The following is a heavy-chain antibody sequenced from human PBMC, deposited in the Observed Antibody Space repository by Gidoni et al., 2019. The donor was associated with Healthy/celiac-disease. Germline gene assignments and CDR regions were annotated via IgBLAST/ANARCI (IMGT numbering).Heavy chain of an antibody. CDR2: ISSSSSYI. D-gene: IGHD3-9*01. V-gene: IGHV3-21*01. CDR1: GLHFRTYR. Sequence: EVQLVESGGGRVQPGGSLHLSRAATGLHFRTYRMTWVRQAPGKGLEWVSSISSSSSYIYYADSVKGRFTISRDNAKNSLYLQMNSLRAEDTAVYYCARDSGYYDILTGYYGGYFDYWGQGTLVTVSS. CDR3: ARDSGYYDILTGYYGGYFDY. J-gene: IGHJ4*02.